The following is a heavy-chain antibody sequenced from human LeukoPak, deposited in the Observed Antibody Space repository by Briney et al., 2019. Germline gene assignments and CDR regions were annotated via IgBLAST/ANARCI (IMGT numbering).Heavy chain of an antibody. Sequence: GESLKISCKGSGYSFSIYWIGWVRQMPGKGLEWMGIIYPGDSDTRYSPSFRGQVTISADKSISTAYLQWSSLKASDTAIYYCARVRPHDAFDIWGQGTMVTVSS. CDR2: IYPGDSDT. CDR1: GYSFSIYW. CDR3: ARVRPHDAFDI. J-gene: IGHJ3*02. V-gene: IGHV5-51*01.